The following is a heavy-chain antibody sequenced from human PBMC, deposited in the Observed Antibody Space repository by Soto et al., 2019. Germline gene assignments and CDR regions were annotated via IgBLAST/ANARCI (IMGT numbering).Heavy chain of an antibody. CDR3: ASDSSESSGGGLDY. V-gene: IGHV1-69*06. J-gene: IGHJ4*02. CDR2: IIPILGTA. Sequence: QVQLVQSGAEVKKPGSSVKVSCKASGGTFSSYAISWVRQAPGQGLEWMGGIIPILGTANYAQKFQGRVKIAAVKSTSTAYMDLSRLRSDGTAVYYCASDSSESSGGGLDYWGQGTLVTVSS. CDR1: GGTFSSYA. D-gene: IGHD3-10*01.